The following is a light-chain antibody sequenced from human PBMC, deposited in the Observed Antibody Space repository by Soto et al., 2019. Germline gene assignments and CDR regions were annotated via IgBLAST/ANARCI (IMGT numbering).Light chain of an antibody. CDR3: GSWDSSLSAYV. CDR1: SSNIGGNS. V-gene: IGLV1-51*01. CDR2: DDN. Sequence: VLTQPPSVSAAPGQKVTISCTGSSSNIGGNSVSWYQQLPGTAPKLLIYDDNKRPSGIPDRFSGSKSGTSATLGITGFQTGDEADYYCGSWDSSLSAYVFGTGTKVTVL. J-gene: IGLJ1*01.